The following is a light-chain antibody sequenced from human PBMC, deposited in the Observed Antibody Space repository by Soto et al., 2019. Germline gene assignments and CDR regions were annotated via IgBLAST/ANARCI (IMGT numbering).Light chain of an antibody. V-gene: IGKV3-15*01. J-gene: IGKJ1*01. CDR2: VAS. CDR1: QNIRSN. CDR3: QQYNNWPRT. Sequence: IVMTQSPATLSVSPGERATLSCRASQNIRSNLAWYQQKPGQAPRLLIYVASTRATGIPARFSGDGSGTEFTLTISSLQSEDFAVYYCQQYNNWPRTFGQGTKVEIK.